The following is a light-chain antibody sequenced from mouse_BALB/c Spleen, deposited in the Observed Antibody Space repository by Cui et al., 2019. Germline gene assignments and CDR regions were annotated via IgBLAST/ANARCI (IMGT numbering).Light chain of an antibody. CDR3: HQWSSYPPT. CDR1: SSVSSSY. Sequence: QIVLTQSPAIMSASPGEKVTLTCSANSSVSSSYLYWYQQKPGSSPKLWIYSTSNLASGVPARFSGSGSGTSYSLTISSMEAEDAASYFCHQWSSYPPTFGGGTKLEIK. V-gene: IGKV4-79*01. CDR2: STS. J-gene: IGKJ2*01.